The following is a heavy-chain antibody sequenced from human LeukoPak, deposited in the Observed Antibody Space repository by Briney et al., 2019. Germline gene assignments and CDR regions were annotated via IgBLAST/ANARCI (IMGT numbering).Heavy chain of an antibody. CDR3: ARASTLKGSSSPVYYYYYMDV. CDR1: GGSISSGSYY. V-gene: IGHV4-61*02. D-gene: IGHD2-15*01. J-gene: IGHJ6*03. Sequence: SETLSLTCTVSGGSISSGSYYWSRIRQPAGKGLEWIGRIYTSGSTNYNPSLKSRVTISVDTSKNQFSLKLSSVTAADTAVYYCARASTLKGSSSPVYYYYYMDVWGKGTTVTVSS. CDR2: IYTSGST.